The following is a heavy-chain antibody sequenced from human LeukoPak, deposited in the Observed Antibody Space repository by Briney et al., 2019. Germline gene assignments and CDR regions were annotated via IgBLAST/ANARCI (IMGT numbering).Heavy chain of an antibody. D-gene: IGHD3-9*01. CDR1: GFTVSSNY. CDR3: ARGVHYDILTGYYIPSDAFDI. CDR2: IYSGGST. J-gene: IGHJ3*02. Sequence: PGGSLRLSCAASGFTVSSNYMSWVRQAPGKGLEWVSLIYSGGSTYYADSVKGRFTISRDNSKNTLYLQMNSLRAEDTAVYYCARGVHYDILTGYYIPSDAFDIWGQGTMVTVSS. V-gene: IGHV3-53*01.